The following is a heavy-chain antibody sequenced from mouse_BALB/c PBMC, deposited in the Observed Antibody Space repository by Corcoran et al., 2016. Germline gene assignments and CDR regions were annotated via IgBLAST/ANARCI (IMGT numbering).Heavy chain of an antibody. J-gene: IGHJ4*01. V-gene: IGHV1S126*01. CDR3: ARQGGPVSDFDY. D-gene: IGHD3-3*01. CDR2: IIPIFGTA. CDR1: GGTFSSYA. Sequence: QVQLVQSGAEVKKPGSSVKVSCKASGGTFSSYAINWVRQAPGQGLEWMGGIIPIFGTANYAQKFQGRVTITADKSTTTAYLELSSLRSEDTAVYYCARQGGPVSDFDYWGQGTLVTVSS.